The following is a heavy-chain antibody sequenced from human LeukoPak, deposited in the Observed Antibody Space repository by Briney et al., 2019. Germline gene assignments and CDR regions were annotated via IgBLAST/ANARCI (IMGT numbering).Heavy chain of an antibody. J-gene: IGHJ4*02. V-gene: IGHV1-69*05. CDR3: ARASEMATIFDY. CDR1: GGTFSSYA. Sequence: ASVKVSCKASGGTFSSYAISWVRQAPGQGLEWMGGIIPIFGTANYAQKFQSRVTITTDESTSTAYMELSSLRSEDTAVYYCARASEMATIFDYWGQGTLVTVSS. CDR2: IIPIFGTA. D-gene: IGHD5-24*01.